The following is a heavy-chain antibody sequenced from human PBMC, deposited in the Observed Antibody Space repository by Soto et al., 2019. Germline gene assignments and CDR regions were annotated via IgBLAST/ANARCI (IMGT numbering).Heavy chain of an antibody. CDR2: INHSGST. V-gene: IGHV4-34*01. D-gene: IGHD2-15*01. Sequence: PSETLSLTCVVSGGSLSGYYWSWIRQPPGKGLEWIGEINHSGSTNYNPSLKSRVTISVDTSKNQFSLKLSSVTAADTAVYYCARCRVTPGDYYGMDVWGQGTTVTVSS. CDR3: ARCRVTPGDYYGMDV. J-gene: IGHJ6*02. CDR1: GGSLSGYY.